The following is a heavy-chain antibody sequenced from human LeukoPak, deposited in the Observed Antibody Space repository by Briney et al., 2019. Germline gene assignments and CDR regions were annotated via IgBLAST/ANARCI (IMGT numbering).Heavy chain of an antibody. CDR2: IYHSGST. D-gene: IGHD6-13*01. CDR3: AREEFRMSAAGTGAFDI. V-gene: IGHV4-4*02. Sequence: PSETLPLTCAVSGGSISSSNWWSWVRQPPGKGLEWIGEIYHSGSTNYNPSLKSRVTISVDKSKNQFSLKLSSVTAADTAVYYCAREEFRMSAAGTGAFDIWGQGTMVTVSS. J-gene: IGHJ3*02. CDR1: GGSISSSNW.